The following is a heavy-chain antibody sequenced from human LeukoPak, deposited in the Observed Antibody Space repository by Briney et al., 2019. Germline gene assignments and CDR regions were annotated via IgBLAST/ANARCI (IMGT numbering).Heavy chain of an antibody. V-gene: IGHV3-30*18. CDR3: AKDGIDYGDYVYYFDY. J-gene: IGHJ4*02. CDR2: ISYDGSKK. CDR1: GFTFSNYG. Sequence: PGRPLRLSCAASGFTFSNYGMHWVRQAPGKGLEWVAVISYDGSKKYYADSVKGRFTISRDNSKNTLSLQMNSLRAEDTAVYYCAKDGIDYGDYVYYFDYWGQGTLVTVSS. D-gene: IGHD4-17*01.